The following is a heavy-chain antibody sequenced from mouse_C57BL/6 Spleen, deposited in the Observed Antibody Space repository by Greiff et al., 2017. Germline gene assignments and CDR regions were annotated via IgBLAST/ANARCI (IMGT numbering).Heavy chain of an antibody. V-gene: IGHV1-72*01. CDR2: IDPNSGGT. CDR3: ARSSDYDGFAY. CDR1: GYTFTSYW. D-gene: IGHD2-4*01. Sequence: QVQLQQPGAELVKPGASVKLSCKASGYTFTSYWMHWVKQRPGRGLGWIGRIDPNSGGTKYNEKFKSKATLTVDKPSSTAYMQLSSLTSEDSAVYYCARSSDYDGFAYWGQGTLVTVSA. J-gene: IGHJ3*01.